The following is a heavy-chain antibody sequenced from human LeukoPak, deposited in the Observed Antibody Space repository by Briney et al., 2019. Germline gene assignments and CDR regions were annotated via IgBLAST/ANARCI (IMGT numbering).Heavy chain of an antibody. V-gene: IGHV1-18*01. D-gene: IGHD3-16*02. CDR3: ARGIVSGREIYYFDY. J-gene: IGHJ4*02. Sequence: ASVEVSCKASGYTFTSYGISWVRQAPGQGLEWMGWISAYNGNTNYAQKLQGRVTMTTDTSTSTAYMELRSLRSDDTAVYYCARGIVSGREIYYFDYWGQGTLVTVSS. CDR2: ISAYNGNT. CDR1: GYTFTSYG.